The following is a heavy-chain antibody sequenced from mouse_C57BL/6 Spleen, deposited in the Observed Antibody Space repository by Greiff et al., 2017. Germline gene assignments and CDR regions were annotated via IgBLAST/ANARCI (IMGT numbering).Heavy chain of an antibody. J-gene: IGHJ2*01. CDR1: GYTFTSYW. D-gene: IGHD1-1*01. CDR3: ARITTVVAVDY. CDR2: IDPSDSYT. Sequence: QVQLKQPGAELVRPGTSVKLSCKASGYTFTSYWMHWVKQRPGQGLEWIGVIDPSDSYTNYNQKFKGKATLTVDTSSSTAYMQLSSLTSEDSAVDYCARITTVVAVDYWGQGTTLTVSS. V-gene: IGHV1-59*01.